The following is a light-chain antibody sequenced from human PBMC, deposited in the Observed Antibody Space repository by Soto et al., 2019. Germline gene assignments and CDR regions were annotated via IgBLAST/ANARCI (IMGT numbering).Light chain of an antibody. J-gene: IGKJ4*01. CDR3: QQRSNWPLT. V-gene: IGKV3D-20*02. CDR1: QSLSNNY. CDR2: GAS. Sequence: EIVLTHSPVTLSLSPGERATLSCRASQSLSNNYLAWYQQKPGQAPRLVIYGASSRATGIPDRFSASGSGTDFTLTISRLEPEDFAVYFCQQRSNWPLTFGGGTKVDIK.